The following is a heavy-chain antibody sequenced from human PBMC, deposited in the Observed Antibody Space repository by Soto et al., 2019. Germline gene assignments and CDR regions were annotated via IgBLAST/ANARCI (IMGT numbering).Heavy chain of an antibody. V-gene: IGHV4-59*08. CDR3: VRQGIGALHGLVDV. CDR2: IYYNGST. CDR1: GGSISSYY. J-gene: IGHJ6*02. Sequence: SETLSLTCTVSGGSISSYYWSWIRQPPGKRLEWIGYIYYNGSTSYNPALKSRVIISADTSTKQFSLRLSSVTAADTAVYYCVRQGIGALHGLVDVWGQGTTVTVSS. D-gene: IGHD1-26*01.